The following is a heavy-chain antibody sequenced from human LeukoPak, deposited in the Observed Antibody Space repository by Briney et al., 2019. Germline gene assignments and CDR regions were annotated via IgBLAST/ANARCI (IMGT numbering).Heavy chain of an antibody. CDR2: IYYSGST. J-gene: IGHJ3*02. D-gene: IGHD3-3*01. CDR1: GGSISSYY. Sequence: SETLSLTCTVSGGSISSYYWSWLRQPPGKGLEWIGYIYYSGSTNYNPSLKSRVTISVDTSKNQFSLKLSSVTAADTAVYYCARWNDYDFWTGYGSSAFDIWGQGTMVTVSS. CDR3: ARWNDYDFWTGYGSSAFDI. V-gene: IGHV4-59*01.